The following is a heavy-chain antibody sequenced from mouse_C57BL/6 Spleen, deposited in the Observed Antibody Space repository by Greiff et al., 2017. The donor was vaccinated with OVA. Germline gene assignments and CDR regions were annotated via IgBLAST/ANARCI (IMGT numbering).Heavy chain of an antibody. V-gene: IGHV5-9*01. J-gene: IGHJ2*01. CDR1: GFTLSSYT. Sequence: EVKLQESGGGLVKPGGSLKLSCAASGFTLSSYTMSWVRQTPEKRLEWVATISGGGGNTYYPDSVKGRFTISRDNAKNTLYLQMSSLRSEDTALYYCARHTGYYFDYWGQGTTLTVSS. CDR3: ARHTGYYFDY. CDR2: ISGGGGNT.